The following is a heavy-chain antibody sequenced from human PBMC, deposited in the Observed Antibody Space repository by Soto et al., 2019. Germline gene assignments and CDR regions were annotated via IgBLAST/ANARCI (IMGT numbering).Heavy chain of an antibody. D-gene: IGHD2-21*01. CDR2: INHSGST. CDR3: ARGGISHWAYFYYMDV. CDR1: GGSFIGYY. Sequence: SETLSLTCAVYGGSFIGYYWSWILRPPGKGLEWIGEINHSGSTNYNPSLKSRVTISVDTSKNQFSLKLSSVTAADTATYYCARGGISHWAYFYYMDVWDRGTTVTVSS. J-gene: IGHJ6*03. V-gene: IGHV4-34*01.